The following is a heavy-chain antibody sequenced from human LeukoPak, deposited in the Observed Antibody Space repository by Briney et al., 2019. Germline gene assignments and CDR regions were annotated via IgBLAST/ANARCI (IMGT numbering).Heavy chain of an antibody. CDR2: IWYDGSKK. CDR3: ARDRGIVGGAYYYYYGMDV. D-gene: IGHD1-26*01. V-gene: IGHV3-33*08. J-gene: IGHJ6*02. Sequence: GGSLRLSCAASGFTFSNAWMSWVRQAPGKGLEWVALIWYDGSKKYYGDSVKGRFTISRDNSKNTLYLQMNSLRAEDTAVYYCARDRGIVGGAYYYYYGMDVWGQGTTVTVSS. CDR1: GFTFSNAW.